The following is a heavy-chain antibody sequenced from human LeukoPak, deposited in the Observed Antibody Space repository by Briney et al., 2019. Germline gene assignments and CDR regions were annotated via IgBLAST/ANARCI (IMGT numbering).Heavy chain of an antibody. CDR1: GGSFSGYY. V-gene: IGHV4-34*01. D-gene: IGHD5-18*01. Sequence: PSETLSLTCAVYGGSFSGYYWSWIRQPPGKGLEWIGEINHSGSTNYNPSLKSRVTISVDTSKNQFSLKLSSVTAADTAVYYCARRVDTAMATPTAAFDIWGQGTMVTVSS. CDR3: ARRVDTAMATPTAAFDI. J-gene: IGHJ3*02. CDR2: INHSGST.